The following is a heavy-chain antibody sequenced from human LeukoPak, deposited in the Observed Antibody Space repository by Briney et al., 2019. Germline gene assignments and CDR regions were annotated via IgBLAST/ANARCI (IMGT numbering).Heavy chain of an antibody. J-gene: IGHJ6*04. CDR2: INSDGSST. CDR3: AELGITMIGGV. CDR1: GFTFNNYW. D-gene: IGHD3-10*02. V-gene: IGHV3-74*01. Sequence: PGGSLRLSCAASGFTFNNYWMHWVRQAPGKGLVWVSRINSDGSSTNYADSVKGRFTISRDNAKNTLYLQMNSLRAEDTAVYYCAELGITMIGGVWGKGTTVTISS.